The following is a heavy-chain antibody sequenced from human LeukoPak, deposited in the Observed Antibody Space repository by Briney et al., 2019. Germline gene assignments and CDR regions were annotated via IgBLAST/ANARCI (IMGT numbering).Heavy chain of an antibody. J-gene: IGHJ6*02. CDR1: GYTFTSYY. CDR3: ARAGELLDYYYGMDV. V-gene: IGHV1-46*01. D-gene: IGHD1-26*01. Sequence: ASVKVSCKASGYTFTSYYMHWVRQAPGQGLEWMGIINPSGGSTSYAQKFQGRVTMTRDTSTSTVYMDLSSLRSEDTAVYYCARAGELLDYYYGMDVWGQGTTVTVSS. CDR2: INPSGGST.